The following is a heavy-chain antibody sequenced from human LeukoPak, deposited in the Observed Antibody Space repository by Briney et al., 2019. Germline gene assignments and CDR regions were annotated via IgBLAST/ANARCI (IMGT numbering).Heavy chain of an antibody. V-gene: IGHV3-48*04. J-gene: IGHJ4*02. CDR1: GFTFSSYS. Sequence: GGSLRLSCAASGFTFSSYSMNWVRQAPGKGLEWVSYISSSSSTIYYADSVKGRFTISRDNAKNSLYLQMNSLRAEDTAVYYCAREGPDSFDYWGQGTLVTVSS. CDR3: AREGPDSFDY. D-gene: IGHD2-21*01. CDR2: ISSSSSTI.